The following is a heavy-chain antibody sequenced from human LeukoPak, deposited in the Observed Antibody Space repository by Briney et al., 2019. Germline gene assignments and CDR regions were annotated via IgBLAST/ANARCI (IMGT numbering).Heavy chain of an antibody. V-gene: IGHV1-2*02. CDR1: GYTFNGYY. Sequence: GASVKVSCKASGYTFNGYYMHWVRQAPGQGLEWMGWINPNSGGTNYAQKFQGRVTITADESTSTAYMELSSLRSEDTAVYYCARDLGATRRYCSSTSCPSEDYWGQGTLVTVSS. J-gene: IGHJ4*02. CDR2: INPNSGGT. CDR3: ARDLGATRRYCSSTSCPSEDY. D-gene: IGHD2-2*01.